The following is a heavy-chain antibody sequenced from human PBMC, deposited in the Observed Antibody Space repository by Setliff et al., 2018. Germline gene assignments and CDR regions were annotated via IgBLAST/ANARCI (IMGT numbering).Heavy chain of an antibody. D-gene: IGHD3-22*01. V-gene: IGHV1-18*01. CDR3: ARINFYVSSGHYYAPDY. J-gene: IGHJ4*02. CDR2: ISSYNDIT. Sequence: ASVNVSCKSSAYIFNSYGISWVRQAPGQGLEWMGWISSYNDITNYAQRFQGRVTMTTDTSTSAAYMELRSLRSDDTAVYYCARINFYVSSGHYYAPDYWGQGTLVTVSS. CDR1: AYIFNSYG.